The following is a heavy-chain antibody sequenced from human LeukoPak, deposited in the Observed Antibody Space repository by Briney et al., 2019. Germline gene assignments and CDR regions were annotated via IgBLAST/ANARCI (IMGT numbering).Heavy chain of an antibody. CDR1: GFTFTSYC. D-gene: IGHD1-26*01. CDR3: AKKAQYNGNYPLDY. V-gene: IGHV3-23*01. Sequence: GGSLRLSCAASGFTFTSYCMSWVRQAPGKGLEWVSGTSDRGDYTYYADSVKGRFTISRDNSKNTLYLQMNSLRAEDTALYFCAKKAQYNGNYPLDYWGQGTLVTVSS. J-gene: IGHJ4*02. CDR2: TSDRGDYT.